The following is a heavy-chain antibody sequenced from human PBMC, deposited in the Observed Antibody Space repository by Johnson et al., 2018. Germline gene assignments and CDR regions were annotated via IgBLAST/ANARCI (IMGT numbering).Heavy chain of an antibody. V-gene: IGHV1-8*01. D-gene: IGHD6-6*01. J-gene: IGHJ1*01. CDR3: ARWTSSADFQY. CDR2: MNPNSGDT. Sequence: QVQLVQSGAEVKKPGASVKVSCKASGYTFSNYDINWVRQATGQGLEWMGWMNPNSGDTGHAQKFQGRVTLTRDTSISTAYMELSSLTSEGTAVYYCARWTSSADFQYWGQGTLVTVSS. CDR1: GYTFSNYD.